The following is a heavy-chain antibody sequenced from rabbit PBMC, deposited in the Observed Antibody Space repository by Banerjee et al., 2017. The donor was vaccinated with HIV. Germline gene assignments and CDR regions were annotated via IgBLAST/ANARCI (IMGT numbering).Heavy chain of an antibody. CDR3: ARNDYSSAWGADL. Sequence: QSLEESGGDLVKPGASLTLTCTASGFDLSSYYYMCWVRQAPGKGLEWIACIYTSSGNTVYASWAKGRFTISSDSAQNTVPLQMTNLTAADTATYFCARNDYSSAWGADLWGPGTLVTVS. CDR2: IYTSSGNT. V-gene: IGHV1S40*01. CDR1: GFDLSSYYY. J-gene: IGHJ6*01. D-gene: IGHD4-1*01.